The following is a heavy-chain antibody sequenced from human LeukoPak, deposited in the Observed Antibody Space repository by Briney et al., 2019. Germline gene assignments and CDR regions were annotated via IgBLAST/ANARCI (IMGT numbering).Heavy chain of an antibody. J-gene: IGHJ4*02. D-gene: IGHD5-18*01. Sequence: PGGSLRLSCAASGFTVSSNYMSWVRQAPGKGLEWVSVIYSGGSTYYADSVKGRFTISKDNSKNTLYLQMNSPRAEDTAVYYCAREVPTGTAIVAGPLDYWGQGTLVTVSS. CDR3: AREVPTGTAIVAGPLDY. V-gene: IGHV3-53*01. CDR2: IYSGGST. CDR1: GFTVSSNY.